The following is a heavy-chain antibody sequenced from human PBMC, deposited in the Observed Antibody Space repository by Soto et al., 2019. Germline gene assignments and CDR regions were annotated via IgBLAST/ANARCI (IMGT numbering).Heavy chain of an antibody. J-gene: IGHJ4*02. CDR1: GGSFSGYY. V-gene: IGHV4-34*01. CDR3: ARGWSGWRVRLVY. D-gene: IGHD6-19*01. Sequence: QVQLQQWGAGLLKPSETLSLTCSVPGGSFSGYYWIWIRQPPGKGLEWFGEINHRGSTNYHPSLKSRVTISVEAYKHRIALKLRAVAAADTGVDCSARGWSGWRVRLVYWGQGTLVTVSS. CDR2: INHRGST.